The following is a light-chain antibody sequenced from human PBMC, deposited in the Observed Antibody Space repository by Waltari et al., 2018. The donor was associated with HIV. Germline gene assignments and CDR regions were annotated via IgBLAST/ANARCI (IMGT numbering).Light chain of an antibody. Sequence: SYELTQPPSVSVSPGQTATITCSGDDLGGRSACWYQQKPGLSPVLVIYQDNKRASVIFERFSGSNSGNAATLTISETQAMDEADYFCQAWDSSTVVFGGGTKLTVL. J-gene: IGLJ2*01. V-gene: IGLV3-1*01. CDR1: DLGGRS. CDR3: QAWDSSTVV. CDR2: QDN.